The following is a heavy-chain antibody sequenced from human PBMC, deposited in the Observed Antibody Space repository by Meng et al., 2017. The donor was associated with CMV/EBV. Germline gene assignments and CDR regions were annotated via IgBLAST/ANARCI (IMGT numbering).Heavy chain of an antibody. D-gene: IGHD3-3*01. CDR1: GGSFSGYY. Sequence: SETLSLTCAVYGGSFSGYYWSWIRQPPGKGLEWIGEINHSGSTNYNPSLKSRVTISVDTSKNQFSLKLSSVTAADTALYYCTKDQGISGYSMDVWGQGTTVTVSS. J-gene: IGHJ6*02. V-gene: IGHV4-34*01. CDR3: TKDQGISGYSMDV. CDR2: INHSGST.